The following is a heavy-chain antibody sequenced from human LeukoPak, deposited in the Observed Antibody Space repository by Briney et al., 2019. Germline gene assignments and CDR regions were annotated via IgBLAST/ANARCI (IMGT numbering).Heavy chain of an antibody. CDR2: IKQDVSEK. Sequence: GGSLRLSCAASGFTFMTYWMSWVRQAPGKGLEWVADIKQDVSEKYYVDSVKGRFTISRDNAKNSLYLQMNSLRAEDTAVYYCARVRKDIVVVPGAMRDTYYFDYWGQGTLVTVSS. J-gene: IGHJ4*02. V-gene: IGHV3-7*01. CDR3: ARVRKDIVVVPGAMRDTYYFDY. D-gene: IGHD2-2*01. CDR1: GFTFMTYW.